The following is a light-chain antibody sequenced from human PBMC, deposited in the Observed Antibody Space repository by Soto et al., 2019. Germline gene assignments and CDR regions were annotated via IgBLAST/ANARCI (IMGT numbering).Light chain of an antibody. Sequence: QSALTQPPSASGSPGQSVTISCTGTSSDVGAYNYVSWYQQHPGKAPKLMIYEVSKRPSGVPDRFSGSKSGNTASLTVSGLQAEDEADYYCGSYADSNSWVFGGGTKVTV. CDR3: GSYADSNSWV. CDR2: EVS. J-gene: IGLJ3*02. CDR1: SSDVGAYNY. V-gene: IGLV2-8*01.